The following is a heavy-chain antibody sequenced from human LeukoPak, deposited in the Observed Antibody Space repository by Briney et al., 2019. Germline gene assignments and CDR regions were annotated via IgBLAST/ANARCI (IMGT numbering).Heavy chain of an antibody. Sequence: SETLSLTCTLSSGSLSSSYWSWIRQPAGKGLEWIGRVYTSGSTNYNPSLKSRVTISVDTSKNQFSLKLSSVTAADTAVYYCARGVVVAATGDAFDIWGQGTMVTVSS. CDR3: ARGVVVAATGDAFDI. CDR2: VYTSGST. J-gene: IGHJ3*02. CDR1: SGSLSSSY. V-gene: IGHV4-4*07. D-gene: IGHD2-15*01.